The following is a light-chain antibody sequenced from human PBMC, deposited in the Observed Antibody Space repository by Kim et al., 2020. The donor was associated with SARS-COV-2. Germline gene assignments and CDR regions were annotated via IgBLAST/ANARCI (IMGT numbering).Light chain of an antibody. V-gene: IGKV1-39*01. CDR2: AAS. CDR1: HSITNH. Sequence: SIGARVTITCRASHSITNHVNWYQYKPGKAPKLLMYAASTLQSGVPSRFSGSGSGTEFTLSISSLQPDDSATYYCQQSYLAPYTFGQGTNLEI. J-gene: IGKJ2*01. CDR3: QQSYLAPYT.